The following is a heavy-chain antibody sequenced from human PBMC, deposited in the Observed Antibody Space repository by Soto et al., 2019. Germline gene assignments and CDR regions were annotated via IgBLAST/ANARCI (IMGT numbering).Heavy chain of an antibody. CDR1: GFTFINYA. CDR2: ISGGGDRT. CDR3: ARKVLGSTSRPDWWYFEL. V-gene: IGHV3-23*01. Sequence: EVQLLESGGGLVQPGGSLRLSCVGSGFTFINYAMNWVRQTPGKGLEWVSGISGGGDRTFDADSVQGRLTISRDNSKNTVNLQMNSLRADATAVYYCARKVLGSTSRPDWWYFELWGRGTLVTVSS. D-gene: IGHD2-2*01. J-gene: IGHJ2*01.